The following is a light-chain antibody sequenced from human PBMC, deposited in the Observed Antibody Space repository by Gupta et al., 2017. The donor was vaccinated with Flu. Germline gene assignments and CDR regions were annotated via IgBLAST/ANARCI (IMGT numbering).Light chain of an antibody. J-gene: IGKJ3*01. CDR3: QHYVNLVFI. Sequence: PSSLSASVGERVTITCQASEDISNSLYWYQQKPGEAPKLLIYDASNLQTGVPSRFSGSGSGTDFTLTISSLQPEDFATYFCQHYVNLVFIFGPGTKVDIK. CDR2: DAS. V-gene: IGKV1-33*01. CDR1: EDISNS.